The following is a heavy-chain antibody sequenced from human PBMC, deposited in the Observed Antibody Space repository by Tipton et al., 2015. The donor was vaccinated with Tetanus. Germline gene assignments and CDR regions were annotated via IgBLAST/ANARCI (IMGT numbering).Heavy chain of an antibody. J-gene: IGHJ4*02. CDR2: INYSGST. D-gene: IGHD5-12*01. CDR1: GGSISSGGYY. V-gene: IGHV4-39*01. Sequence: TLSLTCTVSGGSISSGGYYWSWIRQPPGKGLEWIGSINYSGSTYYNPSLKSRVTLSVDTSKNHFSLKLSSVTAADTTLYYCARQPISSGYRLFDYWGQGTLVTVSS. CDR3: ARQPISSGYRLFDY.